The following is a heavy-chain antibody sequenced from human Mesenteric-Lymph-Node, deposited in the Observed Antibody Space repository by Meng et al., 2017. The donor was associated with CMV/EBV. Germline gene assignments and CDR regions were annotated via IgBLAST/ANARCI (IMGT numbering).Heavy chain of an antibody. V-gene: IGHV3-21*01. D-gene: IGHD6-19*01. CDR1: GFTFSSYS. CDR3: AKDGRGWLGGTWYYFDF. CDR2: ISSSGGST. Sequence: GGSLRLSCAASGFTFSSYSMNWVRQAPGKGLEWVSSISSSGGSTYYADSVKGLFIISRDNSKNTLFLQMNSLRSEDTGVYYCAKDGRGWLGGTWYYFDFWGQGTLVTVSS. J-gene: IGHJ4*02.